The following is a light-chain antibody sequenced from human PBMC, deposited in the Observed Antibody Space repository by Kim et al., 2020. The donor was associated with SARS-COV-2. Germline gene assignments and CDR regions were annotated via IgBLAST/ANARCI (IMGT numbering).Light chain of an antibody. V-gene: IGKV3-11*01. CDR2: EGP. CDR1: QSIKND. Sequence: PGERATLACRASQSIKNDVGWDHQKPGRAPRLRIYEGPKRVSGVPGRFSGSGSGIDCALTINGLEPEDFAVYYCQQNATWPPELTFGGGTKVDIK. CDR3: QQNATWPPELT. J-gene: IGKJ4*02.